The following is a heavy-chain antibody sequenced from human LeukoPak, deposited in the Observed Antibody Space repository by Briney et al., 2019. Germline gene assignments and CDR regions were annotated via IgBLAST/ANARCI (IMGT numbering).Heavy chain of an antibody. J-gene: IGHJ4*02. CDR1: GYTFTSYA. D-gene: IGHD4-11*01. CDR3: AKGYYTNDY. CDR2: ISGSGGST. V-gene: IGHV3-23*01. Sequence: GASVKVSCKASGYTFTSYAMSWVRQAPGKGLEWVSAISGSGGSTYYADSVKGRFTISRDNSKNTLYLQMNSLRAEDTAVYYCAKGYYTNDYWGQGTLVTVSS.